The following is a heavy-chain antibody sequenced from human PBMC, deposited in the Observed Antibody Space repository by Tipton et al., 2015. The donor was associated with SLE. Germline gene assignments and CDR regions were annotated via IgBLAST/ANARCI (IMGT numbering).Heavy chain of an antibody. D-gene: IGHD3-22*01. Sequence: TLSLTCAASGFTFSSYDMHWVRQATGKGLEWVSAIGTAGDTYYPGSVKGRFTISRENAKNSLYLQMNSLRAGDTAVYYCARGGLEYYYDSSGYPPWNFDLWGRGTLVTVSS. V-gene: IGHV3-13*01. J-gene: IGHJ2*01. CDR2: IGTAGDT. CDR3: ARGGLEYYYDSSGYPPWNFDL. CDR1: GFTFSSYD.